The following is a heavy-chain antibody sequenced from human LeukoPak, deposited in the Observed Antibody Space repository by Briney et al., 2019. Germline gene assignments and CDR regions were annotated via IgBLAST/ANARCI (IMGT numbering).Heavy chain of an antibody. V-gene: IGHV1-24*01. CDR2: FDPEGGET. J-gene: IGHJ4*02. CDR3: AATSIYCGGDCYPDY. Sequence: ASVKVSCKVSGYTLTELSMHWVRQAPGKGLEWMGGFDPEGGETIYAQKFQGRVTMTEDTSTDTAYMELSSLRSEDTAVYYCAATSIYCGGDCYPDYWGQGTLVTVSS. CDR1: GYTLTELS. D-gene: IGHD2-21*02.